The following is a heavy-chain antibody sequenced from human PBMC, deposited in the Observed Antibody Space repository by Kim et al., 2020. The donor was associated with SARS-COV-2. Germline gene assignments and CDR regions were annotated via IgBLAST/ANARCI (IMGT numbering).Heavy chain of an antibody. V-gene: IGHV3-23*01. Sequence: GGSLRLSCAASGFTFRTYAMTWVRQAPGKGLEWVSSISGGGGSTYYADSVKGRFTISRDNSKNTLYLQMNRLRAEDTAIYYCAKQHIGYDWDAFDIWGQGTMVTVSS. J-gene: IGHJ3*02. CDR3: AKQHIGYDWDAFDI. D-gene: IGHD5-12*01. CDR2: ISGGGGST. CDR1: GFTFRTYA.